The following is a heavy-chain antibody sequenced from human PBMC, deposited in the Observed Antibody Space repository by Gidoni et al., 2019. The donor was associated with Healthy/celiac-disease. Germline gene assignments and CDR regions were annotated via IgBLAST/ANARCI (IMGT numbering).Heavy chain of an antibody. Sequence: EVQLVQSGPEVKKPGESLKISCKGCGYRFTSYWIGWVRQMPGKGLEWMGIIYPGDSDTRYSPSFQGQVTISADKSISTAYLQWSSLKASDTAMYYCARSHDSSGYYYSFDYWGQGTLVTVSS. CDR1: GYRFTSYW. CDR3: ARSHDSSGYYYSFDY. V-gene: IGHV5-51*01. CDR2: IYPGDSDT. J-gene: IGHJ4*02. D-gene: IGHD3-22*01.